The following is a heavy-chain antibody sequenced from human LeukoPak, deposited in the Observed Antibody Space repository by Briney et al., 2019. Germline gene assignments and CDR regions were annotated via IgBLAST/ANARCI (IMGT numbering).Heavy chain of an antibody. CDR1: GFTFSSYS. D-gene: IGHD4-23*01. CDR3: ARVDDADYGGNSGIHAFDI. J-gene: IGHJ3*02. Sequence: PGGSLRLSCAASGFTFSSYSMNWVRQAPGKGLEWVSYISSSSSTIYYADSVKGRFTISRDNAKNSLYLQMNSLRAEDTAVYYCARVDDADYGGNSGIHAFDIWGQGTMVTVSS. V-gene: IGHV3-48*01. CDR2: ISSSSSTI.